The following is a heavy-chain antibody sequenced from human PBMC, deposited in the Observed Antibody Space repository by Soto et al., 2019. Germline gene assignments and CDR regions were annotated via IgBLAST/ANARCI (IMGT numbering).Heavy chain of an antibody. Sequence: SETLSLTCTVSGGSISSYYWSWIRQPPGKGLEWIGYIYYSGSTNYNPSLKSRVTISVDTSKNQFSLKLSSVTAADTAVYYCARASYYYYYYMDVWGKGTTVTVSS. J-gene: IGHJ6*03. CDR2: IYYSGST. CDR1: GGSISSYY. V-gene: IGHV4-59*01. CDR3: ARASYYYYYYMDV.